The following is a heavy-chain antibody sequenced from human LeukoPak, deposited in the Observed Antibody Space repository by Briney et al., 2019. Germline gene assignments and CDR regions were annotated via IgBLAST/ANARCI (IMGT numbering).Heavy chain of an antibody. J-gene: IGHJ4*02. V-gene: IGHV3-48*03. CDR1: GFTFSSYE. D-gene: IGHD3-10*01. CDR3: SRAAELLWFGELPHFDY. Sequence: GGSLGLSCAASGFTFSSYEMSWVRQAPGKGLEWVSYISSSGSTIYYADSVKGRFTISRDNAKNALYLQMNSLRAEDTAVYYCSRAAELLWFGELPHFDYWGQGTLVTVSS. CDR2: ISSSGSTI.